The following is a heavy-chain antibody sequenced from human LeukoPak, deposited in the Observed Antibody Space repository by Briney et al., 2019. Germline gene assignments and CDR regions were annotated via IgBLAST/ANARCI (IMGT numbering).Heavy chain of an antibody. V-gene: IGHV3-74*01. D-gene: IGHD5-24*01. Sequence: GGSLRLSCAASGFTFNSYAMTWVRQAPGKGLLCVSSINVDGSLTSYADSVKGRFTISRDNAKNTVYLQMSSLRVEDTAVYYCVRLESEWGQGTLVTVSS. CDR3: VRLESE. J-gene: IGHJ4*02. CDR1: GFTFNSYA. CDR2: INVDGSLT.